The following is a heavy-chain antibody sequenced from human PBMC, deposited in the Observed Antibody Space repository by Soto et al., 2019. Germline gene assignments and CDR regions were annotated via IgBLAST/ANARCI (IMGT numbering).Heavy chain of an antibody. CDR2: IIPSGGST. Sequence: ASVKVSCKASGYTFTSYYMHWVRQAPGQGLEWMGIIIPSGGSTDYAQKFQGRVTMTTDSSTSTVYVELSSLTSEDTAVYYCARACAAGERDCGGGRSYSRDYWGPGTLLTV. CDR3: ARACAAGERDCGGGRSYSRDY. J-gene: IGHJ4*02. D-gene: IGHD2-15*01. CDR1: GYTFTSYY. V-gene: IGHV1-46*01.